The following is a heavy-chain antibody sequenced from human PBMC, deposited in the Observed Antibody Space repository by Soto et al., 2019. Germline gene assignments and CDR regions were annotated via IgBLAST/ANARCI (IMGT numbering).Heavy chain of an antibody. Sequence: GGSLRLSCVASGFTFSGNVMSWVRQAPGKGLEWISIISGSGGSTYYADSVKGRFTISRDNSNNTLYLQMHSLTAADTAVYYCAKNGCGGDCYSSVAGNWFDPWGQGTLVSASS. V-gene: IGHV3-23*01. CDR1: GFTFSGNV. CDR2: ISGSGGST. D-gene: IGHD2-21*02. J-gene: IGHJ5*02. CDR3: AKNGCGGDCYSSVAGNWFDP.